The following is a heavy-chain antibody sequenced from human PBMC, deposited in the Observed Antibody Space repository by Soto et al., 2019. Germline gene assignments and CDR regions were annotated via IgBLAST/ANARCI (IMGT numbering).Heavy chain of an antibody. J-gene: IGHJ6*02. V-gene: IGHV3-30*02. D-gene: IGHD4-17*01. CDR2: IWYDGSNK. CDR3: ARGPYGDYVWAYYYYYYGMDV. CDR1: GFTFSSYG. Sequence: PGGSLRLSCAASGFTFSSYGMHWVRQAPGKGLEWVAFIWYDGSNKYYADSVKGRFTISRDNAKNTLYLQMNSLRAEDTAVYYFARGPYGDYVWAYYYYYYGMDVWGQGTTVTVSS.